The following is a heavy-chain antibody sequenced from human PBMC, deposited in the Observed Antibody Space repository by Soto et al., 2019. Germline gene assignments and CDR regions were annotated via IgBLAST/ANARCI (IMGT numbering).Heavy chain of an antibody. V-gene: IGHV4-31*03. J-gene: IGHJ3*02. CDR1: GGSIISGGYY. CDR2: IYYTGTT. D-gene: IGHD2-15*01. Sequence: PSETLSLTCPVSGGSIISGGYYCSCIRQHPWNGLELIGYIYYTGTTYYNPSLKSRVTISVDTSKNQFSLKLSSVTAAGTAVYYCARDGHRYSNGGAAFDIWGQGTMVTV. CDR3: ARDGHRYSNGGAAFDI.